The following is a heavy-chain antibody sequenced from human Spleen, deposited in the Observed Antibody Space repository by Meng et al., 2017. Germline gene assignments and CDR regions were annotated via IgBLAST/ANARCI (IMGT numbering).Heavy chain of an antibody. CDR3: AAPGRPDY. J-gene: IGHJ4*02. CDR1: GGSISSGNW. D-gene: IGHD6-13*01. Sequence: QVQLQESGPGLVKPSGTLSLTCAVSGGSISSGNWWSWVRQPPGKGLEWIGEISHSGRTNYESRVTISVDESRSYFSLRLSSVPAADTALSYIAAPGRPDYWGPGTLVTVSS. V-gene: IGHV4-4*02. CDR2: ISHSGRT.